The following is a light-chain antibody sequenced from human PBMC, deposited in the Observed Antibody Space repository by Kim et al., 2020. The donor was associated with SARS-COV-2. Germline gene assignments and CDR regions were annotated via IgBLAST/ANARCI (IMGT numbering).Light chain of an antibody. J-gene: IGLJ2*01. CDR1: RGSIDDNY. CDR3: QSYNRDNVI. V-gene: IGLV6-57*03. Sequence: GKPVKIACTRSRGSIDDNYVQWYQQRPGGVPTTVIYEDDQRPSGVSDRFSGSIDNSSNSASLTISGLRTEDEADYYCQSYNRDNVIFGGGTQLTVL. CDR2: EDD.